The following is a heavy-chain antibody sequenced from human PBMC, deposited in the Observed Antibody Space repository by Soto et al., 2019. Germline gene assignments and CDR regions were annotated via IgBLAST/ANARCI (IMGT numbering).Heavy chain of an antibody. Sequence: ASLGLSCAASGFTFSSFALSGVRQAPGKGLEWVSAISGSGDGTDYADSVKGRFTISRDNSKNTLYLQMNSLRAEDTAVYYCAGPGYSSQDYWGQGALVTVSS. CDR1: GFTFSSFA. CDR2: ISGSGDGT. V-gene: IGHV3-23*01. D-gene: IGHD5-18*01. J-gene: IGHJ4*02. CDR3: AGPGYSSQDY.